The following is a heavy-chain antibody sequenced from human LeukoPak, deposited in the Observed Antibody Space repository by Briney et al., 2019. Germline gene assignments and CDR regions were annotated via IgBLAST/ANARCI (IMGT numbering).Heavy chain of an antibody. Sequence: ASVKVSCKASGGTFISYAISWVRQATGQGLEWMGWMNPNSGNTNYAQKFQGRVTMTRDTSISTAYMELSRLRSDHTAVYYCARVVAAAGRKGDAFDIWGQGTMVTVSS. CDR3: ARVVAAAGRKGDAFDI. J-gene: IGHJ3*02. D-gene: IGHD6-13*01. CDR2: MNPNSGNT. V-gene: IGHV1-2*02. CDR1: GGTFISYA.